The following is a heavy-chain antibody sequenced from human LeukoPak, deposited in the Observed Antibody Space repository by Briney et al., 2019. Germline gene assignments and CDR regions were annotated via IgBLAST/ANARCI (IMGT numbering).Heavy chain of an antibody. J-gene: IGHJ4*02. Sequence: PSETLSLTCTVSDGSISSRSYYWGWIRQPPGKGLEWIGNIYYSGTTYYNPSLRSRVTISIDTSKKHFFLKLKSVTAADTAVYYCATGYGDFRVEGRYFYSWGQGTLVTVSS. CDR2: IYYSGTT. D-gene: IGHD4-17*01. CDR3: ATGYGDFRVEGRYFYS. CDR1: DGSISSRSYY. V-gene: IGHV4-39*07.